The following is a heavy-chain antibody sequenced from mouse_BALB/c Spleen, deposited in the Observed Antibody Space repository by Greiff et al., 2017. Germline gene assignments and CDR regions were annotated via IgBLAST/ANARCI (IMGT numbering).Heavy chain of an antibody. CDR1: GYTFTSYW. Sequence: QVQLQQPGAELVKPGAPVKLSCKASGYTFTSYWMNWVKQRPGRGLEWIGRIDPSDSETHYNQKFKDKATLTVDKSSSTAYIQLSSLTSEDSAVYYCARRGDYYWYFDVWGAGTTVTGAS. CDR3: ARRGDYYWYFDV. D-gene: IGHD1-1*02. V-gene: IGHV1-69*02. CDR2: IDPSDSET. J-gene: IGHJ1*01.